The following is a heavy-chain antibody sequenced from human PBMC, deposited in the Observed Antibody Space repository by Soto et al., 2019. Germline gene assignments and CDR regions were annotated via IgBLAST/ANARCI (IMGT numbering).Heavy chain of an antibody. CDR1: GFTFSNYW. Sequence: EEQLVESGGGLVQPGGSLRLSCAASGFTFSNYWMHWVRQAPGKGLVWVSRISFDGTSTTSADSVKGRFLISRDNAKNTLFLQMMSLTAEDTAIYYCVRGGGGGLFDPWGQGTMVTVSS. CDR2: ISFDGTST. V-gene: IGHV3-74*03. CDR3: VRGGGGGLFDP. J-gene: IGHJ5*02. D-gene: IGHD2-15*01.